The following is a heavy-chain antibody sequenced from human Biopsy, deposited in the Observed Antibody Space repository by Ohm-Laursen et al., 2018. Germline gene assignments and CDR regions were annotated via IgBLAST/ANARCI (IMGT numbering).Heavy chain of an antibody. CDR3: ARDEGLLRAFDI. J-gene: IGHJ3*02. D-gene: IGHD1-26*01. CDR2: IYSNGNT. V-gene: IGHV4-4*07. CDR1: GGSISSYY. Sequence: GTLSLTCTVSGGSISSYYWNWIRQPPGRGLEWIGRIYSNGNTNYNPSLKSRVSMSVDTSKNHFSLNLTSVTAADTAMYYCARDEGLLRAFDIWGQGTLGTVSS.